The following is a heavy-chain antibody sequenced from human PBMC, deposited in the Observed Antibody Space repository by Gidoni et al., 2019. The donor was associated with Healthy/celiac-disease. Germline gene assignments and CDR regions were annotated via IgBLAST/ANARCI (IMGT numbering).Heavy chain of an antibody. V-gene: IGHV4-4*07. D-gene: IGHD3-10*01. J-gene: IGHJ4*02. CDR3: ARLQEDGSGSYPLDY. CDR2: IYTSGST. Sequence: QVQLQESGPGLVKPSETLSLTCTVSGGSISSYYWSWIRQPAGKGLEWIGRIYTSGSTNYNPSRKSRVTMSVDTSKNQFSLKLSSVTAADTAVYYCARLQEDGSGSYPLDYWGQGTLVTVSS. CDR1: GGSISSYY.